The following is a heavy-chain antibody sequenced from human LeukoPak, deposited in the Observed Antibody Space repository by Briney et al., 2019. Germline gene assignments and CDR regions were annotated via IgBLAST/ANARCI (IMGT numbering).Heavy chain of an antibody. CDR1: GFSLSNYA. Sequence: GGSLRLSCAASGFSLSNYAMTWVRQAPGKGLEWVSGISGSGGSTYYADSVKSRFTISRDNSKNTLYLQINSLRAEDTAVYYCARGYSSGWWGYYFDYWGQGTLVTVSS. CDR2: ISGSGGST. D-gene: IGHD6-19*01. CDR3: ARGYSSGWWGYYFDY. V-gene: IGHV3-23*01. J-gene: IGHJ4*02.